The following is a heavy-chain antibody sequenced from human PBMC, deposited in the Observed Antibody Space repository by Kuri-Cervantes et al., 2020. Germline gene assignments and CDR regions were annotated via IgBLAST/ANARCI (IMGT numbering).Heavy chain of an antibody. D-gene: IGHD2-2*01. CDR2: ISAYNGNT. CDR1: GYTFTSYG. Sequence: ASVKVSCKASGYTFTSYGISWVRQAPGQGLEWMGWISAYNGNTNYAQKLQGRVTITADESTSTAYMELSSLRSEDTAVYYCARASIPYCRSTSCHFRGWGQGTLVTVSS. J-gene: IGHJ4*02. CDR3: ARASIPYCRSTSCHFRG. V-gene: IGHV1-18*01.